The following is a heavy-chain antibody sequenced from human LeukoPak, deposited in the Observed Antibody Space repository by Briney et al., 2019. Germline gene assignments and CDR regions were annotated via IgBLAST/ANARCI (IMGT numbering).Heavy chain of an antibody. J-gene: IGHJ4*02. CDR1: GDSISSGGYY. CDR2: IYYSGST. Sequence: PSETLSLTCTVSGDSISSGGYYWRWLRQHPGKGLEWIGYIYYSGSTYYNPSLKSRVTISVDTSKNQFTLKLSSVTAADTAVYYCARVTGFDIVATIFDYWGQGTRVTGSS. V-gene: IGHV4-31*03. CDR3: ARVTGFDIVATIFDY. D-gene: IGHD5-12*01.